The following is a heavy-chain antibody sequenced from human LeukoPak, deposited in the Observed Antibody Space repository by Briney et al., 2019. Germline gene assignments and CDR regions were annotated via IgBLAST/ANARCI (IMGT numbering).Heavy chain of an antibody. J-gene: IGHJ4*02. Sequence: SETLSLTCTVSGGPISSSSYYWGWIRQPPGKGLEWIGSIYYSGSTYYNPSLKSRVTISVDTSKNQFSLKLSSVTAADTAVYYCARLGIQLWLRDFDYWGQGTLVTVSS. CDR1: GGPISSSSYY. CDR3: ARLGIQLWLRDFDY. D-gene: IGHD5-18*01. V-gene: IGHV4-39*01. CDR2: IYYSGST.